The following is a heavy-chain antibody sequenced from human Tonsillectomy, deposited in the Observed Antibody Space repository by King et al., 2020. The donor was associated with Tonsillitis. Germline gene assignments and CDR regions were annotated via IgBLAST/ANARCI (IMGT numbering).Heavy chain of an antibody. Sequence: VQLVESGGGLVQPGGSLRLSCAASGFTDSSNYMSWVRQAPGKGLEWVSGICSGGSTYYADSVKGRFTISRHNSKNTLYLQMKSLRAEDTAVYYCARSSFPHSSGDAFDIWGQGTMVTVSS. D-gene: IGHD6-25*01. V-gene: IGHV3-53*04. CDR1: GFTDSSNY. CDR2: ICSGGST. CDR3: ARSSFPHSSGDAFDI. J-gene: IGHJ3*02.